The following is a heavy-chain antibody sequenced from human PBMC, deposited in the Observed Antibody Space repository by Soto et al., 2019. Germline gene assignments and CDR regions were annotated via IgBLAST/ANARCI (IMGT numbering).Heavy chain of an antibody. J-gene: IGHJ4*02. CDR3: ASGISNDY. CDR2: MKQDGSEK. Sequence: WGSLRLSCAASGFTCSSYWMSWVRQAPGKGLEWVANMKQDGSEKYYVDSVKGRFTISRDNAKNSLFLQMNSLRAEDTAVYYCASGISNDYWGQGTLVTVSS. V-gene: IGHV3-7*01. D-gene: IGHD6-13*01. CDR1: GFTCSSYW.